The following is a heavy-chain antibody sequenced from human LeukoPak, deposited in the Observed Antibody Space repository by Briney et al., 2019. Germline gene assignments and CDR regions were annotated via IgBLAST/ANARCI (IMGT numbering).Heavy chain of an antibody. V-gene: IGHV1-8*03. D-gene: IGHD6-13*01. CDR1: GYTFTSYG. CDR3: ARGRDSSSWYGYNWFDP. CDR2: MNPNSGNT. J-gene: IGHJ5*02. Sequence: ASVKVSCKASGYTFTSYGINWVRQATGQGLEWMGWMNPNSGNTGYAQKFQGRVTITRNTSISTAYMELSSLRSEDTAVYYCARGRDSSSWYGYNWFDPWGQGTLVTVSS.